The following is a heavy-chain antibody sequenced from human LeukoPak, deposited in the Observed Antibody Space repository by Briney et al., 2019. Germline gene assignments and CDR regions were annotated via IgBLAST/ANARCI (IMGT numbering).Heavy chain of an antibody. CDR1: GGSMSSYY. Sequence: SETLPLTCTVSGGSMSSYYWSWIRQPLGKGLEWIGYIYYSGSTKYNPSLKSRVTISVDTSKNQFSLKLSSVTAADTAVYYCARGARAGYNLEPFDYWGQGTLVTVSS. D-gene: IGHD5-24*01. V-gene: IGHV4-59*08. CDR2: IYYSGST. J-gene: IGHJ4*02. CDR3: ARGARAGYNLEPFDY.